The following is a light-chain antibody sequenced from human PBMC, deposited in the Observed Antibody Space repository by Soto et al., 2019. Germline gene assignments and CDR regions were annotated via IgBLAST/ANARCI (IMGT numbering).Light chain of an antibody. CDR1: QSISSW. J-gene: IGKJ1*01. Sequence: DFPMTLSPSPLSASVGDRFTITCRASQSISSWLAWYQQKPGKAPKLLIYKASSLESGVPSRFSGSGSGTEFTLTISSLQHDDFATYYCQQYNSYSWTFGQGTKVDIK. V-gene: IGKV1-5*03. CDR2: KAS. CDR3: QQYNSYSWT.